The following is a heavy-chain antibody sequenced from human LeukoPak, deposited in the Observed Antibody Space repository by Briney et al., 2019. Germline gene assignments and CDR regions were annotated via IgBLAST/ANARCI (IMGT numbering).Heavy chain of an antibody. CDR1: GGSFSDCY. V-gene: IGHV4-34*01. CDR2: ISHIGNA. CDR3: ARGVQKSGWYLDS. D-gene: IGHD6-19*01. J-gene: IGHJ4*02. Sequence: SETLSLTCGVHGGSFSDCYWTWIRQPPGRGLEWIGEISHIGNAIYSPSLTSRVTISIDTSHNQFSLKLTSVTAADTALYYCARGVQKSGWYLDSWGQGTLVTVSS.